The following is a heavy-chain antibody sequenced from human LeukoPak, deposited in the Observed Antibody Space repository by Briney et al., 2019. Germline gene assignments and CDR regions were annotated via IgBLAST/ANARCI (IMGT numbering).Heavy chain of an antibody. CDR3: AREITGTTSFYYYYYMDV. Sequence: GGSLRLSCATSQFNFNKFGMTWVRQAPGKGLGWVSSISGNGGSTQYADSVKGRFTISRDNSKNTLYLQMNSLRAEDTAVYYCAREITGTTSFYYYYYMDVWGKGTTVTVSS. CDR2: ISGNGGST. J-gene: IGHJ6*03. D-gene: IGHD1-7*01. V-gene: IGHV3-23*01. CDR1: QFNFNKFG.